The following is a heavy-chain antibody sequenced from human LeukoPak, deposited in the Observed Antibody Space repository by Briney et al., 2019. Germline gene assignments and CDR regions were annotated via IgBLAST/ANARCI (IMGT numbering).Heavy chain of an antibody. D-gene: IGHD6-13*01. Sequence: ASVKVSCKASGYTFTSYAMHWVRQAPGQRLEWMGWINAGNGNTKYSQEFQGRVTITRDTSASTAYMELSSLRSEDMAVYYCARGRAAAGGENYFDYWGQGTLVTVSS. J-gene: IGHJ4*02. CDR1: GYTFTSYA. CDR3: ARGRAAAGGENYFDY. V-gene: IGHV1-3*03. CDR2: INAGNGNT.